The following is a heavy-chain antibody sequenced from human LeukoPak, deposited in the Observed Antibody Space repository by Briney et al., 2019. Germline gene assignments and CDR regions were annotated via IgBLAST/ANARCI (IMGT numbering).Heavy chain of an antibody. CDR3: AKDVGSGIYPSYFDY. D-gene: IGHD3-10*01. V-gene: IGHV3-30*02. CDR2: MRYDGSNK. Sequence: QTGGSLRLSCAASGFTFSSYGMHWVRQAPGKGLEWVAFMRYDGSNKYYADYVKGRFTISRDNSKNTLYLQMNSLRAEDTAMYYCAKDVGSGIYPSYFDYWGQGTLVTVSS. J-gene: IGHJ4*02. CDR1: GFTFSSYG.